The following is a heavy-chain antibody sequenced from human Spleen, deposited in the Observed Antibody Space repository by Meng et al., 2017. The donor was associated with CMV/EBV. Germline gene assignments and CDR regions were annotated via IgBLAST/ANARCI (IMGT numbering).Heavy chain of an antibody. V-gene: IGHV3-30-3*01. J-gene: IGHJ4*02. CDR1: GFSFSSYA. D-gene: IGHD5-18*01. Sequence: GESLKISCAASGFSFSSYAMSWVRQAPGKGLEWVAVISYDGSNKYYADSVKGRFTISRDNSKNTLYLQMNSLRAEDTAVYYCARGGVRLRIQLNSPLDYWGQGTLVTVSS. CDR2: ISYDGSNK. CDR3: ARGGVRLRIQLNSPLDY.